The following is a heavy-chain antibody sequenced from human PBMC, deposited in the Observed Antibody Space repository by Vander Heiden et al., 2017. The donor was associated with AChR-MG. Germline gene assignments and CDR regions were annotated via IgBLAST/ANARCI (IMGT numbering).Heavy chain of an antibody. CDR1: GFTFTSSA. D-gene: IGHD3-3*01. CDR2: IVVGSGNT. Sequence: QMQLVQSGPEVKKPGTSVKVSCKASGFTFTSSAVQWVRQARGQRLEWIGWIVVGSGNTNYAQKFQERVTITRDMSTSTAYMELSSLRSEDTAVYYCAADPDYDFWSGYYWGQGTLVTVSS. V-gene: IGHV1-58*01. J-gene: IGHJ4*02. CDR3: AADPDYDFWSGYY.